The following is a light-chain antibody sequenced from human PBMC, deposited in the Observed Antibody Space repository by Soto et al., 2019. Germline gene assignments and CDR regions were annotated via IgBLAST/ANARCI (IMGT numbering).Light chain of an antibody. J-gene: IGKJ1*01. CDR3: QQYYNWPQM. V-gene: IGKV3-15*01. CDR1: QSVSIL. Sequence: EIAMTQSQATLSVCPGERASVSCRASQSVSILLAWYQQKPGQAPRLLIHGATTRGAGIPARCGGSGVGTELTLTISSLQSGDLAAFFCQQYYNWPQMVGQGTKVDNK. CDR2: GAT.